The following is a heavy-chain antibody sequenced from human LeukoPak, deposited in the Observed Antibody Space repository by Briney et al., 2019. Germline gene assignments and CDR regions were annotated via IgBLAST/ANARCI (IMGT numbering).Heavy chain of an antibody. CDR2: ISGSSSYI. CDR3: AREASRRESGTYYALFDY. Sequence: GGSLRLSCAASGFTFSTYSMNWVRQAPGKGLEWVSSISGSSSYIYYADSMKGRFTISRDNAKNSLNLQMNSLRAEDTAVYYCAREASRRESGTYYALFDYWGQGTLVTVSS. D-gene: IGHD1-26*01. CDR1: GFTFSTYS. V-gene: IGHV3-21*01. J-gene: IGHJ4*02.